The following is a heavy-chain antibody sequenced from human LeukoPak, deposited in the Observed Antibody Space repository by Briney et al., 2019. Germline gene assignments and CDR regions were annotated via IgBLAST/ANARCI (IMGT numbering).Heavy chain of an antibody. CDR2: ISYVGST. CDR1: GGSITTIPYN. CDR3: ARDSDILTGYSLGYFDY. Sequence: PSETLSLTCTVSGGSITTIPYNWGWIRQPPGKGLEWIGTISYVGSTNYNPSLKSRVTISVDTSKNQFSLKLSSVTAADTAVYYCARDSDILTGYSLGYFDYWGQGTLVTVSS. D-gene: IGHD3-9*01. J-gene: IGHJ4*02. V-gene: IGHV4-39*07.